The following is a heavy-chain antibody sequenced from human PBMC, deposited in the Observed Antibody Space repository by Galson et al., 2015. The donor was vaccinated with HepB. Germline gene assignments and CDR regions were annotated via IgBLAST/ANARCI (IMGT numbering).Heavy chain of an antibody. J-gene: IGHJ6*02. V-gene: IGHV3-11*06. D-gene: IGHD2-2*02. CDR1: GFTLSDYY. CDR3: ARDGSRYCSSTSCYSGYYYYGMDV. CDR2: ISSSNSHT. Sequence: SLRLSCAASGFTLSDYYMSWIRQAQGKGLEWISYISSSNSHTNYADSVKGRFTISRDNAKNSLYLQMNSLRAEDTAVYYCARDGSRYCSSTSCYSGYYYYGMDVWGQGTTVTVSS.